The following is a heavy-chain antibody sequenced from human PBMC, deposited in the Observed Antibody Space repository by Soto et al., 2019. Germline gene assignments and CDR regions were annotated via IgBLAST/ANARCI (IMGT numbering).Heavy chain of an antibody. CDR1: GYTFTSYA. Sequence: ASVKVSCKASGYTFTSYAMHWVRQAPGQRLEWMGWINAGNGNTKYSQKFQGRVTMTRDTSTSTVHMELSSLRSEDTAVYYCARDLRYCSGGSCPYSYYGMDVWGQGTTVTVS. CDR3: ARDLRYCSGGSCPYSYYGMDV. J-gene: IGHJ6*02. CDR2: INAGNGNT. V-gene: IGHV1-3*01. D-gene: IGHD2-15*01.